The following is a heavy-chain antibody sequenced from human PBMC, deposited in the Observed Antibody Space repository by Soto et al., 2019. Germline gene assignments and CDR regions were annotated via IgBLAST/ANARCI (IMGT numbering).Heavy chain of an antibody. CDR2: ISGSGGST. Sequence: PGGSLRLSCAASGFTCSSYAMSWVRQAPGKGLEWVSAISGSGGSTYYADSVKGRFTISRDNSKNTLYLQMNSLRAEDTAVYYCAKSQGDYVWGSYRYLGYWGQGTLVTVSS. V-gene: IGHV3-23*01. CDR3: AKSQGDYVWGSYRYLGY. D-gene: IGHD3-16*02. J-gene: IGHJ4*02. CDR1: GFTCSSYA.